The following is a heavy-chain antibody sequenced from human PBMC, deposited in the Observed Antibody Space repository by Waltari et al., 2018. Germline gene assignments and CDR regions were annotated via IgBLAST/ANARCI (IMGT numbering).Heavy chain of an antibody. Sequence: QVQLQESGPGLVKPSETLSLTCTVSGGSISSYYWSWIRQPPGKGLEWIGYIYYSGSTNYNPSLKSRVTISVDTSKNRFSLKLSSVTAADTAVYYCARVYSSSSEGYYYYYYMDVWGKGTTVTISS. CDR2: IYYSGST. CDR3: ARVYSSSSEGYYYYYYMDV. J-gene: IGHJ6*03. CDR1: GGSISSYY. V-gene: IGHV4-59*01. D-gene: IGHD6-6*01.